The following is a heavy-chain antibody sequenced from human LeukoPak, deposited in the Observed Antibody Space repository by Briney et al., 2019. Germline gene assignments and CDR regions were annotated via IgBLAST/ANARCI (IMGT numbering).Heavy chain of an antibody. J-gene: IGHJ3*02. CDR2: INTNTGNP. CDR1: GYTFISYA. CDR3: ARVLGYYDSSGYPEAFDI. Sequence: ASVKVSCKTSGYTFISYAMNWVRQAPGQGLEWMGWINTNTGNPTYAQGFTGRFVFSLDTSVSTAYLQISSLKAEDTAVYYCARVLGYYDSSGYPEAFDIWGQGTMVTVSS. D-gene: IGHD3-22*01. V-gene: IGHV7-4-1*02.